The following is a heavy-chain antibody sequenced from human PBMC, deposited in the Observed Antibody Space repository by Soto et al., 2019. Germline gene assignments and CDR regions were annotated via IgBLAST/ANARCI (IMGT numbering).Heavy chain of an antibody. J-gene: IGHJ1*01. Sequence: PGGSLRLSCAASGFTLSLYTINWVSQAPGKGLEWVSSHGVSEDRLYADSVKGRFTISRDNAKNSLFLEMHGLRAEDTAIYYCARLTGIPGIAPLEEENWGQGTRVTVSS. V-gene: IGHV3-21*06. CDR3: ARLTGIPGIAPLEEEN. D-gene: IGHD1-1*01. CDR1: GFTLSLYT. CDR2: HGVSEDR.